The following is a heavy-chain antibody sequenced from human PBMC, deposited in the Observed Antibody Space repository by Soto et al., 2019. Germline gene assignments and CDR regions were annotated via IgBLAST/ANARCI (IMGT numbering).Heavy chain of an antibody. Sequence: GGSLRLSCAASGFTFSSYSMNWVRQAPGKGLEWVSYISSSSSTIYYADSVKGRFTISRDNAKNSLYLQMNSLRAEDTAGYYCAKEYSSSSYSGRGAFDIWGQGTMVTVSS. J-gene: IGHJ3*02. CDR1: GFTFSSYS. D-gene: IGHD6-6*01. V-gene: IGHV3-48*01. CDR2: ISSSSSTI. CDR3: AKEYSSSSYSGRGAFDI.